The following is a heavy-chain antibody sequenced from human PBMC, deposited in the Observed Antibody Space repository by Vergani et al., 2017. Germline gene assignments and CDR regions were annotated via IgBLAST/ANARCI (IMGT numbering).Heavy chain of an antibody. D-gene: IGHD3-3*01. V-gene: IGHV3-30*18. Sequence: QVQLVESGGGVVQPGRSLRLSCAASGFTFSSYGMHWVRQAPGKGLEWVAVISYDGSNKYYADSVKGRFTISRDNSKNTLYLQMNSLRAEDTAVYYCAKEDSSDYEFWRNYYMDVWGKGTTVTVSS. CDR2: ISYDGSNK. CDR3: AKEDSSDYEFWRNYYMDV. CDR1: GFTFSSYG. J-gene: IGHJ6*03.